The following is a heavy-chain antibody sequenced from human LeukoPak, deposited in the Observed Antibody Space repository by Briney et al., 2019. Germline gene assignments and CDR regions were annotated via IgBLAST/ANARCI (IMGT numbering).Heavy chain of an antibody. J-gene: IGHJ4*02. V-gene: IGHV3-7*02. CDR3: AGGEYAGY. CDR2: IKQDGSEQ. D-gene: IGHD4-17*01. CDR1: GFSFSAYW. Sequence: PGGSLTLSCAASGFSFSAYWMNWVRQAPGRGLEWVGNIKQDGSEQYYVDSVKGRFTISRDNAKNSLYLQMNSLRAEDTAVYYCAGGEYAGYWGQGTLVTASS.